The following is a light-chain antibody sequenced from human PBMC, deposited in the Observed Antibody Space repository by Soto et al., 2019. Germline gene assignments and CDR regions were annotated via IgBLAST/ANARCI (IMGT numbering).Light chain of an antibody. CDR3: QQYNSYSSYT. V-gene: IGKV1-5*01. J-gene: IGKJ2*01. Sequence: DIQMTQSPSPLSASVGDRVTITCRASQTIGSWLAWYQQKPGKAPKVLIFDASSLQSGVPSRFSGSGSGTEFTLTISSLQPDDFATYYCQQYNSYSSYTFGQGTKLEIK. CDR1: QTIGSW. CDR2: DAS.